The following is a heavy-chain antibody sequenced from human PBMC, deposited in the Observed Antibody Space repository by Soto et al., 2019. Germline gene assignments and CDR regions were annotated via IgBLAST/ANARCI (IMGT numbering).Heavy chain of an antibody. J-gene: IGHJ4*02. CDR3: ARWGIAGGDY. Sequence: QVQLVESGGGVVQPGRSLRLSCAASGFTFSSYGMHWVRQAPGKGLEWVAVIWYDGSNKYYADSVKGRFTNSRDHSKNTLYLEMNGLRAEDTAVYYCARWGIAGGDYRGQGTLVTVSS. CDR1: GFTFSSYG. D-gene: IGHD6-13*01. CDR2: IWYDGSNK. V-gene: IGHV3-33*01.